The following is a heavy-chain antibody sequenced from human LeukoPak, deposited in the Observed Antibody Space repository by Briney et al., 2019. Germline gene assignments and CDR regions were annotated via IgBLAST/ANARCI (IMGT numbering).Heavy chain of an antibody. V-gene: IGHV3-30-3*01. Sequence: GGSLRLSCAASGFTFSSYAMHWVRQAPGKGLEWVAVISYDGSNKYYADSVKGRFTISRDNSKNTLYLQMNSLRAEGTAVYYCARIALGIAVYYFDYWGQGTLVTVSS. J-gene: IGHJ4*02. CDR2: ISYDGSNK. CDR3: ARIALGIAVYYFDY. D-gene: IGHD6-19*01. CDR1: GFTFSSYA.